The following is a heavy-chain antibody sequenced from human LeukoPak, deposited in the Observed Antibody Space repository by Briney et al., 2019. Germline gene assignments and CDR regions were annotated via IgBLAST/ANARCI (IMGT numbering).Heavy chain of an antibody. V-gene: IGHV3-33*01. CDR2: IWYDGSNK. J-gene: IGHJ4*02. CDR1: GFTFSSYG. CDR3: AREGPYYFDY. Sequence: GGFLRLSCAVSGFTFSSYGMHWVRQAPGKGLEWVAVIWYDGSNKYYADSVKGRFTISRDNSKNTLYLQMNSLRAEDTAVYYCAREGPYYFDYWGQGTLVTVSS.